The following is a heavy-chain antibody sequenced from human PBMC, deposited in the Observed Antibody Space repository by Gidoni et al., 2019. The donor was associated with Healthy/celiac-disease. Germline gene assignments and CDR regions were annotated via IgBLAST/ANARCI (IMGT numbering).Heavy chain of an antibody. CDR3: ARDFWVDSSSSGGRGFDY. Sequence: QVQLVESGGGVVQPGRSLRLSCAASGFTFSSYGMHWVRQAPGKGLEWLAVICDDGSNKYYADSVKGRFTISRDNSKNTLYLQMNSLRAEDTAVYYCARDFWVDSSSSGGRGFDYWGQGTLVTVSS. CDR2: ICDDGSNK. J-gene: IGHJ4*02. V-gene: IGHV3-33*01. CDR1: GFTFSSYG. D-gene: IGHD6-6*01.